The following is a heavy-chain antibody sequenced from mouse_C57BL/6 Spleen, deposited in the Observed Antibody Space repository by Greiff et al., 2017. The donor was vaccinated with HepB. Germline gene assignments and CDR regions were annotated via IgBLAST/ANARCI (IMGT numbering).Heavy chain of an antibody. CDR1: GYTFTDYY. CDR3: AREGYYGSRGYFDV. D-gene: IGHD1-1*01. CDR2: IYPGSGNT. V-gene: IGHV1-76*01. J-gene: IGHJ1*03. Sequence: VKLQESGAELVRPGASVKLSCKASGYTFTDYYINWVKQRPGQGLEWIARIYPGSGNTYYNEKFKGKSTLTAEKSSSTAYMQLSSLTSEDSAVYFCAREGYYGSRGYFDVWGTGTTVTVSS.